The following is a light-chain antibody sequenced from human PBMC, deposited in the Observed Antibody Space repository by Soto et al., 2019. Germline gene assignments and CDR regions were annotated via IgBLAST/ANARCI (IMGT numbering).Light chain of an antibody. V-gene: IGKV1-9*01. Sequence: EIQLTRSPSFLSASAGDRVTITCQASQGVDSYVAWYQQKAGKAPKLLIDVARPLESGIPSRFSGSGSGTGFTLTISSLQPEDFATYYCQQLKSYPLTFGGGTKVEIK. CDR3: QQLKSYPLT. J-gene: IGKJ4*01. CDR1: QGVDSY. CDR2: VAR.